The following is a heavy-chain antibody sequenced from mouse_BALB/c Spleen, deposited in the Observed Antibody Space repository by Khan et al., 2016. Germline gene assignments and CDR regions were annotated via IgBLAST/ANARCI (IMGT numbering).Heavy chain of an antibody. CDR1: GYTFTDYS. Sequence: QIQLVQSGPELKKPGETVKISCKASGYTFTDYSMHWVKQAPGKGLKWMGWKNTETGEPTYADDFKGRFAFSLETSASTAYLQINNLKNEDTATYICARRVRWYFDVWDAGTTVTVSS. CDR2: KNTETGEP. D-gene: IGHD2-14*01. CDR3: ARRVRWYFDV. V-gene: IGHV9-2-1*01. J-gene: IGHJ1*01.